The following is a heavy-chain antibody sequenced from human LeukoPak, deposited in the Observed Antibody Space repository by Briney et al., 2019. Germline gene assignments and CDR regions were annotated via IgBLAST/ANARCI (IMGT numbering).Heavy chain of an antibody. Sequence: GGSLRHSCAASGSTFSSYGMHWVRQAPGKGLEWVAVIWYDGSNKYCADSVKGRFTISRDNSKNTLYLQMNSLRAEDTAVYYCARDSLGGISWYRVYWGQGTLVTVSS. CDR2: IWYDGSNK. CDR3: ARDSLGGISWYRVY. V-gene: IGHV3-33*01. J-gene: IGHJ4*02. CDR1: GSTFSSYG. D-gene: IGHD6-13*01.